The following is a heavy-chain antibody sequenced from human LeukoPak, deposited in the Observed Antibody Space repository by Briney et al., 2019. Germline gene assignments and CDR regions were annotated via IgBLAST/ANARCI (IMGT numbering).Heavy chain of an antibody. D-gene: IGHD6-13*01. CDR2: INPNSGGT. CDR1: GYTFTCYY. Sequence: ASVKVSCKASGYTFTCYYMHWVRQAPGQGLEGMGWINPNSGGTNYAQKFQGRVTMTRDTSISTAYMELSRLRSDDTAVYYCARVISAAGNDYWGQGTLVTVSS. J-gene: IGHJ4*02. CDR3: ARVISAAGNDY. V-gene: IGHV1-2*02.